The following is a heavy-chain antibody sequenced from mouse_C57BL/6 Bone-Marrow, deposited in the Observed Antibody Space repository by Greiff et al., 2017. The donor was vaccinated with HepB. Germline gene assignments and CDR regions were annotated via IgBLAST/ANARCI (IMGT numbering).Heavy chain of an antibody. CDR3: ASLYYYGSSAMDY. J-gene: IGHJ4*01. D-gene: IGHD1-1*01. V-gene: IGHV2-2*01. CDR1: GFSFTSYG. Sequence: VMLVESGPGLVQPSQSLSITCTVSGFSFTSYGVHWVRQSPGKGLEWLGVIWSGGSTDYNAAFISRLSISKDNSKSQVFFKMNSLQADDTAIYYCASLYYYGSSAMDYWGQGTSVTVSS. CDR2: IWSGGST.